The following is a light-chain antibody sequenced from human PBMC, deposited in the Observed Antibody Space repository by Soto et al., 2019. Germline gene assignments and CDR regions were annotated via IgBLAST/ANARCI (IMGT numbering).Light chain of an antibody. V-gene: IGKV3-20*01. CDR3: QQYGTSLRT. CDR2: GVS. J-gene: IGKJ1*01. Sequence: EIVLTQSPGTLSLSPGERATLSCRASQSVRSSYLAWYQQKLGPAPRLLIYGVSNRATGIPDRFSGSGSGTDFTLTISRLESEDFAVYYCQQYGTSLRTFGQGTKVEIK. CDR1: QSVRSSY.